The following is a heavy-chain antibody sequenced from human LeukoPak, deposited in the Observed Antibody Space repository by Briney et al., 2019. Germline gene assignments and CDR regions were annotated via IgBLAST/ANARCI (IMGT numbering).Heavy chain of an antibody. CDR2: ISDSGGRT. Sequence: PGGSLRLSCAVSGITLSNYGMSWVRQAPGKGLEWVAGISDSGGRTKYADSVKGRFTISRENSNNTLYLHMDSLRAEDTAVYYCAKAPVWNYYYGLDVWGQGTTVTVSS. CDR1: GITLSNYG. J-gene: IGHJ6*02. CDR3: AKAPVWNYYYGLDV. V-gene: IGHV3-23*01. D-gene: IGHD2-21*01.